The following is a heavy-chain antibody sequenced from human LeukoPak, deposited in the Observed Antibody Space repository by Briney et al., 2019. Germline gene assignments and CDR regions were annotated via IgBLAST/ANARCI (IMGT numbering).Heavy chain of an antibody. D-gene: IGHD2-2*01. V-gene: IGHV3-23*01. Sequence: PGGSLRLSCAASGFTFSSYAMSWVRQAPGKGLEWVSAISGSGGSTYYADSVKGRFTISRDNSKNTLYLQMNSLRAEDTAIYYCARGGCSSTSCYVYYYYYGMDVWGQGTTVTVSS. CDR3: ARGGCSSTSCYVYYYYYGMDV. CDR2: ISGSGGST. CDR1: GFTFSSYA. J-gene: IGHJ6*02.